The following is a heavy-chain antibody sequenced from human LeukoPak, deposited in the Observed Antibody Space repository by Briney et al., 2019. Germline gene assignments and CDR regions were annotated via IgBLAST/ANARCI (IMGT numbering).Heavy chain of an antibody. CDR3: ARYGSGSSQFDY. D-gene: IGHD3-10*01. CDR1: GFTFSSYE. J-gene: IGHJ4*02. V-gene: IGHV3-48*03. Sequence: GGSLRLSCAASGFTFSSYEMNWVRQAPGKGLEWISYISGSGTVTHYADSVEGRFTISRDNAKNSLYLQMNSLRAEDTAVYYCARYGSGSSQFDYWGQGTLVTVSS. CDR2: ISGSGTVT.